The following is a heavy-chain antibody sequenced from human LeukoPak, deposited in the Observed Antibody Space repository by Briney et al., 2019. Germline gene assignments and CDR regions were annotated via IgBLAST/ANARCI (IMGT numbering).Heavy chain of an antibody. CDR1: GYTFTSYG. CDR2: ISAYNGNT. V-gene: IGHV1-18*04. D-gene: IGHD2-15*01. J-gene: IGHJ5*02. CDR3: ARVDCGGSCYSWFDP. Sequence: ASVKVSCKASGYTFTSYGISWLRQAPGQGLEWMGWISAYNGNTNYAQKLQGRVTMTTDTSTSTAYMELRSLRSDDTAVYYCARVDCGGSCYSWFDPWGQGTLVTVSS.